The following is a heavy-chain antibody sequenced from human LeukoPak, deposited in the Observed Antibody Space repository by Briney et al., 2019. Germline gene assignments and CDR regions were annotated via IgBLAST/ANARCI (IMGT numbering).Heavy chain of an antibody. J-gene: IGHJ4*02. V-gene: IGHV3-30*18. Sequence: PGGSLRLSCAASGFTFSSYGMHWVRQAPGKGLEWVAVISYDGSNKYYADSVKGRFTISRDNSKNTLYLQMNSLRAEDTAVYYCAKDRSGYDSSWGYWGQGTLVTVSS. CDR3: AKDRSGYDSSWGY. D-gene: IGHD5-12*01. CDR2: ISYDGSNK. CDR1: GFTFSSYG.